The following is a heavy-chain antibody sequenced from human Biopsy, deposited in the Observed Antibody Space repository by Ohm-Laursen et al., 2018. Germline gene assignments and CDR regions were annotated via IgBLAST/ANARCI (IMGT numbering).Heavy chain of an antibody. CDR2: ISHSGST. Sequence: TLSLTCTVSGASISSAAYHWSWIRQLPGKGLEWIGYISHSGSTSYNPSLRSLVTISTDTSTNQFSLKVRSVTAADTAIYYCATELLPPGVGGPWLDSWGQGTPVTVSS. CDR3: ATELLPPGVGGPWLDS. CDR1: GASISSAAYH. J-gene: IGHJ5*01. V-gene: IGHV4-31*01. D-gene: IGHD3-10*01.